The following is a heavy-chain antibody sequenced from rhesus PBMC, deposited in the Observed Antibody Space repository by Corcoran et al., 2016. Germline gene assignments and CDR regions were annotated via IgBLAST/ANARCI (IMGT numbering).Heavy chain of an antibody. CDR1: GGSMDDYY. V-gene: IGHV4-165*02. J-gene: IGHJ4*01. CDR3: ARHISGSYFDY. CDR2: IGGRSGTA. Sequence: QVQLLESGPGLVKPSETLSLTCTVSGGSMDDYYWNWIRQSPGKGLEGFGYIGGRSGTASYNPSLESRVTFSSDTSKNQFSLRLTSVTAADTAIYYCARHISGSYFDYWGQGVMVTVSS.